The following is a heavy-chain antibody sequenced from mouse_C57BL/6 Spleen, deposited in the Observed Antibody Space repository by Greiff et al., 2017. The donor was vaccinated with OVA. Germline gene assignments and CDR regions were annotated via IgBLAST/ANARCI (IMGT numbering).Heavy chain of an antibody. CDR1: GFTFSDYG. CDR2: ISSGSSTI. V-gene: IGHV5-17*01. J-gene: IGHJ2*01. D-gene: IGHD4-1*01. Sequence: DVKLVESGGGLVKPGGSLKLSCAASGFTFSDYGMHWVRQAPEKGLEWVAYISSGSSTIYYADTVKGRFTISRDNAKNTLFLQMTSLRSEDTAMYYCARDRKTGAYYFDYWGQGTTLTVSS. CDR3: ARDRKTGAYYFDY.